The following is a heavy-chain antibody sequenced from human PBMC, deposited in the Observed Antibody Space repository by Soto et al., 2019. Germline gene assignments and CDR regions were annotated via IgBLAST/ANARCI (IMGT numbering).Heavy chain of an antibody. CDR1: GFTFTSSA. V-gene: IGHV1-58*01. Sequence: AAVKVSCKASGFTFTSSAVQWARQARGQGLEWIGWIVVVSGNTNYAQKFQERVTITRDMSTSTAYVELSSLRSEDTAVYYCAADVYYYDSSGYYYFDYWGQGTLVTVSS. CDR3: AADVYYYDSSGYYYFDY. CDR2: IVVVSGNT. D-gene: IGHD3-22*01. J-gene: IGHJ4*02.